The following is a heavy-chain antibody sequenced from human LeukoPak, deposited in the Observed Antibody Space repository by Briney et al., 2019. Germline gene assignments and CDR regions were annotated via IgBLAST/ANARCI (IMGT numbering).Heavy chain of an antibody. J-gene: IGHJ3*02. V-gene: IGHV3-23*01. Sequence: GGSLRLSCAASGFTFSSYGMVSAISGSGGSTDYADSVKGRFTISRDNSKNTLYLQMNSLRAEDTAVYYCARNPILEWLFRDAFDIWGQGTMVTVSS. CDR3: ARNPILEWLFRDAFDI. CDR2: ISGSGGST. D-gene: IGHD3-3*01. CDR1: GFTFSSYG.